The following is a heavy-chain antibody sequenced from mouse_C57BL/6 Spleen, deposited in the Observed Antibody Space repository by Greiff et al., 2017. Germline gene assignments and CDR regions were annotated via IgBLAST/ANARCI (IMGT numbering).Heavy chain of an antibody. CDR3: ANYYVTPYYFDY. CDR2: IYPGSGST. V-gene: IGHV1-55*01. Sequence: VQLQQPGAELVKPGASVKMSCKASGYTFTSYWITWVKQRPGQGLEWIGDIYPGSGSTNYNEKFKSKATLTVDTSSSTAYMQLSSLTSEDSAVYYCANYYVTPYYFDYWGQGTTLTVSS. CDR1: GYTFTSYW. J-gene: IGHJ2*01. D-gene: IGHD1-1*01.